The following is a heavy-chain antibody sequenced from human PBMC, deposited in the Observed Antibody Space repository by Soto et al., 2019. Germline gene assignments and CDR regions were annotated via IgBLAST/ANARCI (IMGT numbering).Heavy chain of an antibody. CDR3: ARARYSGYDPSFDY. D-gene: IGHD5-12*01. J-gene: IGHJ4*02. CDR2: INPNSGGT. Sequence: GASVKVSCKASGYTFTGYYMHWVRQAPGQGLEWKGWINPNSGGTNYAQKFQGWVTITRDTSISTAYMELSRLRSDDTAVYYCARARYSGYDPSFDYWGQGTLVTVSS. V-gene: IGHV1-2*04. CDR1: GYTFTGYY.